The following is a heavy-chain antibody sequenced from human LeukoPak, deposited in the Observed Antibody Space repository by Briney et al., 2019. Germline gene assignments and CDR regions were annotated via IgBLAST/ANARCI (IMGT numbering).Heavy chain of an antibody. CDR2: INHSGST. J-gene: IGHJ2*01. V-gene: IGHV4-34*01. Sequence: SETLSLTCAVYGGSFSGYYWSWIRQPPGKGLEWIGEINHSGSTNYNPSLKSRVTISVDTSKNQFSLKLSSVAAADTAVYYCARAPRTANWYFDLWGRGTLVTVSS. CDR1: GGSFSGYY. D-gene: IGHD6-25*01. CDR3: ARAPRTANWYFDL.